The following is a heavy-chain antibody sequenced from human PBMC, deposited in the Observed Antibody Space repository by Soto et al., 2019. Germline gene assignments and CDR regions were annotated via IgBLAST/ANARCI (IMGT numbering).Heavy chain of an antibody. Sequence: SETLSLTCAVYGGSFSGYYWSWIRQPPGKGLEWIGEINHSGSINYNPSLKSRVTISVDTSKNQFSLKLSSVTAADTAVYYCARGSSLLRFLEWLLVPGMDVWGQGTTVTVSS. CDR1: GGSFSGYY. CDR2: INHSGSI. V-gene: IGHV4-34*01. CDR3: ARGSSLLRFLEWLLVPGMDV. J-gene: IGHJ6*02. D-gene: IGHD3-3*01.